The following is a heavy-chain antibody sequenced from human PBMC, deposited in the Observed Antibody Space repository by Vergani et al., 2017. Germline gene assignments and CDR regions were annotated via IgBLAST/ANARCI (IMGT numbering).Heavy chain of an antibody. CDR2: ISGSGGRT. V-gene: IGHV3-23*01. CDR1: GFTFSSYA. J-gene: IGHJ4*02. D-gene: IGHD3-3*01. CDR3: AKSYDCWSGYYADY. Sequence: EVQLLESGGGLVQPGGSLRLSCAASGFTFSSYAMSWVRQAPGKGLEWVSAISGSGGRTYYADSVKGRFTISRDNSKNTLYLQMNSLRAEDTAVYYCAKSYDCWSGYYADYWDQGTVITVSS.